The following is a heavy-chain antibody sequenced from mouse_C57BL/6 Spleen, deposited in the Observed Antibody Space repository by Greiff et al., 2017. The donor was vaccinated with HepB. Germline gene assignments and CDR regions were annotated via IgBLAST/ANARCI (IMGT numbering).Heavy chain of an antibody. V-gene: IGHV1-47*01. D-gene: IGHD1-1*01. CDR1: GYTFTTYP. Sequence: VKLQESGAELVKPGASVKMSCKASGYTFTTYPIEWMKQNHGKSLEWIGNFHPYNDDTKYNEKFKGKATLTVEKSSSTVYLELSRLTSDDSAVYYCAILYDCGSSYYFDYWGQGTTLTVSS. CDR3: AILYDCGSSYYFDY. CDR2: FHPYNDDT. J-gene: IGHJ2*01.